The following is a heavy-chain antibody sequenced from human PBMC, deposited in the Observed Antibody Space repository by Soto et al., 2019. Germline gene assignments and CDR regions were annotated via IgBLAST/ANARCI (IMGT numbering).Heavy chain of an antibody. Sequence: QVQLVQSGAEVKKPGSSVKVSCKASGGTFSSYTSSWVRQAPGQGLEWMGRIIPILGIANYAQKFQGRVTTTADKSTSTAYMELSRLRSEDTTVYYCARATSSPGYYYGMDVWGQGTTVTVSS. V-gene: IGHV1-69*02. J-gene: IGHJ6*02. CDR3: ARATSSPGYYYGMDV. CDR2: IIPILGIA. D-gene: IGHD2-2*01. CDR1: GGTFSSYT.